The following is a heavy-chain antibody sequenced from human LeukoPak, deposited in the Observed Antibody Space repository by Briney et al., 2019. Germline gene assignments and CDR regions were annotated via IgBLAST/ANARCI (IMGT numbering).Heavy chain of an antibody. J-gene: IGHJ5*02. CDR1: GYTFTSYD. CDR2: MNPNSGNT. V-gene: IGHV1-8*01. CDR3: ATYYYGSGSYRNWFDP. Sequence: GASVKVSCEASGYTFTSYDINWVRQATGQGLEWMGWMNPNSGNTGYAQKFQGRVTMTRNTSISTAYMELSSLRSEDTAVYYCATYYYGSGSYRNWFDPWGQGTLVTVSS. D-gene: IGHD3-10*01.